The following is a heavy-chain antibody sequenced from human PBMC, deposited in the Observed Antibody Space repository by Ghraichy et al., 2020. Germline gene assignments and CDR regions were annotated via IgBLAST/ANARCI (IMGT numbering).Heavy chain of an antibody. D-gene: IGHD6-19*01. Sequence: GGSLRLSCTASGFTFGDYDMSWFRQAPGKGLEWVGFIRSKAYGGTTKYAASVKGRFTISREDSKSITYLQMNSLKTEDTAVFYCARGGIFDGSGWYGSFEYWGQGTLVTVSS. V-gene: IGHV3-49*03. CDR2: IRSKAYGGTT. CDR1: GFTFGDYD. CDR3: ARGGIFDGSGWYGSFEY. J-gene: IGHJ4*02.